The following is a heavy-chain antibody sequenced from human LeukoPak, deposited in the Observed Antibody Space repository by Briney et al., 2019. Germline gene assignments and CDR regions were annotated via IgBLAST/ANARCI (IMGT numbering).Heavy chain of an antibody. CDR2: IDKSGYT. J-gene: IGHJ4*02. V-gene: IGHV4-59*01. CDR3: ARQLGSTASTSYYFDY. CDR1: RASLSSDY. D-gene: IGHD2/OR15-2a*01. Sequence: PSETLSLTCTVSRASLSSDYWSWVRQPPGKGLQWIGYIDKSGYTNYNPSLKSRVAISLDTSKKQFSLNLKSVTAADTAVYYCARQLGSTASTSYYFDYWGQGTLVTVSS.